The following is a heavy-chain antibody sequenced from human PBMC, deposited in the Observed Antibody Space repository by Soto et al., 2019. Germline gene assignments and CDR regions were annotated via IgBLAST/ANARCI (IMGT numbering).Heavy chain of an antibody. CDR3: TSDNTGFDS. Sequence: EVQLVESGGGLVKPGGSLRLSCAASGFTFSNAWMSWVRQAPGKGLEWVGRIKSKTDGGTTDYAAPVKGRITISSDDSTNTLYLKMNSLETEDKALYHYTSDNTGFDSWGQGTLVTVAS. CDR2: IKSKTDGGTT. J-gene: IGHJ4*02. D-gene: IGHD4-17*01. V-gene: IGHV3-15*01. CDR1: GFTFSNAW.